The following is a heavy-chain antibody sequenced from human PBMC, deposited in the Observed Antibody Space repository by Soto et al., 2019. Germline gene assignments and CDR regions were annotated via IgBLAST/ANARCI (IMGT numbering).Heavy chain of an antibody. V-gene: IGHV3-30-3*01. CDR2: ISYDGSNK. CDR3: ARGGPVPAAIVVSYYYGMDV. J-gene: IGHJ6*02. Sequence: QVQLVESGGGVVQPGRSLRLSCAASGFTFSSYAMHWVRQAPGKGLEWVAVISYDGSNKYYADSVKGRFTISRDNSKNPLYLQMNSRRAEDTAVYYGARGGPVPAAIVVSYYYGMDVWGQGPTSPSP. CDR1: GFTFSSYA. D-gene: IGHD2-2*01.